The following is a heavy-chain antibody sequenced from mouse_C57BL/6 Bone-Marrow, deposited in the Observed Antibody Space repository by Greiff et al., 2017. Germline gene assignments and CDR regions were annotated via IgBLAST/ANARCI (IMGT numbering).Heavy chain of an antibody. CDR3: TRLGSGFAY. V-gene: IGHV1-15*01. CDR1: GYTFTDYE. D-gene: IGHD4-1*01. Sequence: QVQLQQSGAELVRPGASVTLSCKASGYTFTDYEMHWVKQTPVHGLEWIGAIDPETGGNAYNPKFTGKAILTADKSPSTAYMERRSLTAKDSAVYYCTRLGSGFAYWGQGTLVTVAA. J-gene: IGHJ3*01. CDR2: IDPETGGN.